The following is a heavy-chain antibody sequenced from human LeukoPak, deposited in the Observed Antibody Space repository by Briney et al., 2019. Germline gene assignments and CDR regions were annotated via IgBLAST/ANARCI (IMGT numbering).Heavy chain of an antibody. Sequence: LPGGSLRLSCVASGFTISDYAMNWVRQAPGKGLEWVSTFKTNSGQVYYAESVRGRFTISRVNSKNTVYLEMSSLRAEDTALYFCARSVPDYTRFDYWGQGALVTVSS. V-gene: IGHV3-23*01. D-gene: IGHD4-11*01. CDR3: ARSVPDYTRFDY. CDR2: FKTNSGQV. CDR1: GFTISDYA. J-gene: IGHJ4*02.